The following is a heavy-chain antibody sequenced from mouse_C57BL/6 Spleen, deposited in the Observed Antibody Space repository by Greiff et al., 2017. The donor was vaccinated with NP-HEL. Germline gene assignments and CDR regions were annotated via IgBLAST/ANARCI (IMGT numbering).Heavy chain of an antibody. J-gene: IGHJ4*01. CDR1: GYTFTSYG. V-gene: IGHV1-81*01. D-gene: IGHD2-12*01. Sequence: VQLQQSGAELARPGASVKLSCKASGYTFTSYGISWVKQRTGQGLEWIGEIYPRSGNTYYNEKFKGKATLTADKSSSTAYMELRSLTSEDSAVYLWARGGLLYYYAMDYWGKGTSVTVAS. CDR3: ARGGLLYYYAMDY. CDR2: IYPRSGNT.